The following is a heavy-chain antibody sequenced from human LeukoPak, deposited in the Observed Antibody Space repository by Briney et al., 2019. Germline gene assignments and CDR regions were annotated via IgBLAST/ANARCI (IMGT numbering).Heavy chain of an antibody. CDR1: GFTFSSYE. D-gene: IGHD1-7*01. CDR2: ISSSGSTI. V-gene: IGHV3-48*03. CDR3: ARGNWNYDVNWFDP. J-gene: IGHJ5*02. Sequence: GGSLRLSCAASGFTFSSYEMNWVRQAPGKGLEWVSCISSSGSTIYYADSVKGRFTISRDNAKNSLYLQMNSLRAEDTAVYYCARGNWNYDVNWFDPWGQGTLVTVSS.